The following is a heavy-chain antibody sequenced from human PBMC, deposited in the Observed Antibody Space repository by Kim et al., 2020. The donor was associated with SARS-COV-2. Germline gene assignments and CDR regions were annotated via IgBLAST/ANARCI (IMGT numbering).Heavy chain of an antibody. V-gene: IGHV3-21*06. CDR3: ARSSRVHEYTAPYQYYYGMDV. J-gene: IGHJ6*02. Sequence: GGSLRLSCAASGFTFSTYSMNWVRQAPGKGLEWVASLKSSSTYRYYGDSVKGRFTISRDNAKNSLFLQMNSLRAEDTAVYYCARSSRVHEYTAPYQYYYGMDVWGQGTTVTVSS. CDR2: LKSSSTYR. CDR1: GFTFSTYS. D-gene: IGHD6-6*01.